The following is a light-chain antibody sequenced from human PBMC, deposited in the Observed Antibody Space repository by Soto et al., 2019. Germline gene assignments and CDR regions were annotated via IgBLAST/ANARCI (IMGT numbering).Light chain of an antibody. Sequence: QSVLTQPPSVSAAPGQTVTISCSGSSSNIGKNYVSWYQQVPGTAPKLLIYENNNRRSGIADRFSGSKSGTSATLGITGLQTGDEADYYCGTWDSSLGVYVFGTGTQLTVL. CDR1: SSNIGKNY. CDR2: ENN. CDR3: GTWDSSLGVYV. V-gene: IGLV1-51*02. J-gene: IGLJ1*01.